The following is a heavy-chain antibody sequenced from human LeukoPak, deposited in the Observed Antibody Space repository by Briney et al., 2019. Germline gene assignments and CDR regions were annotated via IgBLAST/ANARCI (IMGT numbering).Heavy chain of an antibody. J-gene: IGHJ4*02. Sequence: GGSLRLSCAASGFTFSSYAMSWVRQAPGKGLEWVSTISGSGGTTYYAASVKGRFTISRDNAKNTLYPQMNSLRAEDTAVYYCAKALTAYFYDSSGYYLFDYWGQGTLVTVSS. CDR3: AKALTAYFYDSSGYYLFDY. V-gene: IGHV3-23*01. CDR2: ISGSGGTT. CDR1: GFTFSSYA. D-gene: IGHD3-22*01.